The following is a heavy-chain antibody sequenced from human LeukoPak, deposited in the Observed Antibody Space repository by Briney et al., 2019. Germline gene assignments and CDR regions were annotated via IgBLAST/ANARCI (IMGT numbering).Heavy chain of an antibody. Sequence: EPGGSLRLSCAASGFTFSSYAMSWVRQAPGKGLEWVSAISGSGGSTYYADSVKGRFTVSRDNSKNTLYLQMNSLRAEDTAVYYWAKGRGAPRFDYWGQGTLVTVSS. CDR2: ISGSGGST. V-gene: IGHV3-23*01. J-gene: IGHJ4*02. CDR1: GFTFSSYA. CDR3: AKGRGAPRFDY.